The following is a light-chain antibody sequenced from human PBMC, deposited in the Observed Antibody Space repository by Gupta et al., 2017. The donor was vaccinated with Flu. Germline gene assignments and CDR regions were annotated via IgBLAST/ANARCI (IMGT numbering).Light chain of an antibody. V-gene: IGLV1-44*01. CDR3: AAWDDSRNVYV. J-gene: IGLJ1*01. CDR1: RSNIGGNS. CDR2: SSD. Sequence: SVLTQPLSESGTPGERVTISCSGSRSNIGGNSVTWYQQLPGTSPKLLIFSSDQRPSGAPDTFSGSKYGTSAVLSISGLQAEDEADYYCAAWDDSRNVYVFGTGTKVTVL.